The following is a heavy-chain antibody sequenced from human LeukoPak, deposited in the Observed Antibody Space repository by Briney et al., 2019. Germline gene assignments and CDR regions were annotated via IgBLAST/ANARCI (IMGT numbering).Heavy chain of an antibody. D-gene: IGHD3-10*01. CDR1: GGSISSSSYY. J-gene: IGHJ4*02. V-gene: IGHV4-39*01. CDR3: ARLTYYYGSGIDY. CDR2: IYYSGST. Sequence: SETLSLTCTVSGGSISSSSYYWGWIRQPPGKGLEWIGSIYYSGSTYYNPSLKSRVTISVNTSKNQFSLKLSSVTAADTAVYYCARLTYYYGSGIDYWGQGTLVTVSS.